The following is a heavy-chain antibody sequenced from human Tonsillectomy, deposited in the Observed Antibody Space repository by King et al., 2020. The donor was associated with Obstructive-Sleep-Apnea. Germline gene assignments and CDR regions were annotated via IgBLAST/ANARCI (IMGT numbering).Heavy chain of an antibody. CDR3: ANWGGRNYYDSSGYYGPY. CDR1: GFTFSSYA. CDR2: ISGSGGST. J-gene: IGHJ4*02. D-gene: IGHD3-22*01. V-gene: IGHV3-23*04. Sequence: VQLVESGGGLVQPGGSLRLSCAASGFTFSSYAMSWVRQAPGKWLEWVSAISGSGGSTYYADSVKGRFTISRDNSKNTLYLQMNSLRAEDTAVYYCANWGGRNYYDSSGYYGPYWGQGTLVTVSS.